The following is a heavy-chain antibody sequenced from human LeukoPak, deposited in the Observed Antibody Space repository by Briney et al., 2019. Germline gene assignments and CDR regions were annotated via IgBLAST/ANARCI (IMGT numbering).Heavy chain of an antibody. CDR3: AREQQLVRGAFDL. D-gene: IGHD6-13*01. CDR2: INGGNGDT. J-gene: IGHJ3*01. CDR1: GYTFTNYA. V-gene: IGHV1-3*01. Sequence: ASVKVSCKASGYTFTNYAIHWVRQVPGQRLEWMGCINGGNGDTKYSQKFQGRVTITRDTSATTAFMELSSLRSAEDTTLYYCAREQQLVRGAFDLWGQGTMVTVSS.